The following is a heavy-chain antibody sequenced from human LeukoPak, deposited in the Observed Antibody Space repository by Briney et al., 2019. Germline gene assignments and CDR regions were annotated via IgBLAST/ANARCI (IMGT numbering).Heavy chain of an antibody. CDR3: AKDPNYGSGSYSDY. CDR1: GFTFSSYA. CDR2: ISGSGGST. D-gene: IGHD3-10*01. V-gene: IGHV3-23*01. Sequence: GGSLRLSCAAAGFTFSSYAMSWVRQAPGKGLEWVSAISGSGGSTYYADSVKGRFTISRDNSKNTLYLQMNSLRAEDTAVYYCAKDPNYGSGSYSDYWGQGTLVTVSS. J-gene: IGHJ4*02.